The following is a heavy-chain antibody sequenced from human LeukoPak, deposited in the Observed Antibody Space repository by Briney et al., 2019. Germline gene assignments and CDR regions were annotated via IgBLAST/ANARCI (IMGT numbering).Heavy chain of an antibody. CDR1: GDSVSINSAA. CDR3: ARENSYGQEAFDI. V-gene: IGHV6-1*01. J-gene: IGHJ3*02. CDR2: TYYRSNWYN. Sequence: SQTLSLTSAISGDSVSINSAAWNWIRHSPSRGLEWLGRTYYRSNWYNDSAVSVKSRITINPDTSKNQFSLQLNSVTPEDTAVYYCARENSYGQEAFDIWGQGTMVSVSS. D-gene: IGHD5-18*01.